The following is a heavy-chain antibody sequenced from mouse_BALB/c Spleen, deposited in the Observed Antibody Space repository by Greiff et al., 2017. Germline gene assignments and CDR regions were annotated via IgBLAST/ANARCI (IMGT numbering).Heavy chain of an antibody. D-gene: IGHD2-14*01. CDR2: IYPGDGDT. CDR1: GFTFTSYW. J-gene: IGHJ3*01. Sequence: VQLQQSGAELVKPGASVKLSCTASGFTFTSYWMQWVKQRPGQGLEWIGTIYPGDGDTRYPQKFKGKATLTADKSSNTPYMQLSSLESEDSAVYYCARDYRNDEGCFAYWGQGTLVTVSA. V-gene: IGHV1-87*01. CDR3: ARDYRNDEGCFAY.